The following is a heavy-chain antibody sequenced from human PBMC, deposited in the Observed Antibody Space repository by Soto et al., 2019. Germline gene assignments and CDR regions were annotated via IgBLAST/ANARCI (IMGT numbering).Heavy chain of an antibody. D-gene: IGHD3-10*01. J-gene: IGHJ3*01. Sequence: QGQLQQSGPGLVKPSQTLSLTCAISGDSVSSDITSWNWIRQSPSRGLEWLGRTYYRSKWFHDYAASVKSRITINPDTSKNQFSLELTSMAPEDTAVYYCARGNALDVWGQGNVVTVSS. CDR1: GDSVSSDITS. CDR3: ARGNALDV. V-gene: IGHV6-1*01. CDR2: TYYRSKWFH.